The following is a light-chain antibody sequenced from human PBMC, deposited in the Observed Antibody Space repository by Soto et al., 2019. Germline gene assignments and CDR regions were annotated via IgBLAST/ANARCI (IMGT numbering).Light chain of an antibody. Sequence: EIVPTQSPATLSVSPGERATLSCRASHSAASAVAWYQQKPGQAPRLLIYDASTRATGIPARFSGSGSATEFTLTISSLQSEDFAVYSCQQYRDWPLTFGGGTKVDLK. CDR1: HSAASA. CDR2: DAS. V-gene: IGKV3-15*01. CDR3: QQYRDWPLT. J-gene: IGKJ4*01.